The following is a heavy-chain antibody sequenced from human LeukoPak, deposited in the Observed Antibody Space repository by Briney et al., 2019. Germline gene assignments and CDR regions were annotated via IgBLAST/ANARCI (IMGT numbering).Heavy chain of an antibody. CDR1: GPTFSISW. CDR3: ARCGQYDAYRV. CDR2: IYVGDSDT. D-gene: IGHD2-21*01. Sequence: GASLQISCKGSGPTFSISWIGWVRPKPGEGLEWMGIIYVGDSDTRCNPSSQGQVTISADRSTSTAYLQWSSLKSSDTAIYYCARCGQYDAYRVWGQGTLVSVSS. V-gene: IGHV5-51*01. J-gene: IGHJ3*01.